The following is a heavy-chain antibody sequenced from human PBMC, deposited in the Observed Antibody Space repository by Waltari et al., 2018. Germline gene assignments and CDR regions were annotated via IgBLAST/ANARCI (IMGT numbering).Heavy chain of an antibody. CDR2: IYSGGST. D-gene: IGHD2-2*01. J-gene: IGHJ4*02. Sequence: EVQLLESGGGLVQPGGSLRLSCAASGFTFSSYAMSWVRPAPGKGLEWVSVIYSGGSTYYADSVKGRFTISRDNSKNTLYLQMNSLRAEDTAVYYCAKQPAARGSEERLNDYWGQGTLVTVSS. CDR1: GFTFSSYA. CDR3: AKQPAARGSEERLNDY. V-gene: IGHV3-23*03.